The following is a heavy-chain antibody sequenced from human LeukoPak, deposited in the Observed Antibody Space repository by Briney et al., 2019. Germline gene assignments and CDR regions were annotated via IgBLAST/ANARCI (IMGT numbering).Heavy chain of an antibody. Sequence: PAGSPRLTCATSDYTFRNSAIRWVHTTPANVQAPLSPVTRSGRIPYYADSVKGRFTISRDMSKKTVYLQMNSLRAQNTAVYYCAKRSALSDSYSTLDYWGQGTLVTVSS. CDR2: VTRSGRIP. CDR1: DYTFRNSA. D-gene: IGHD2-21*02. V-gene: IGHV3-23*01. J-gene: IGHJ4*02. CDR3: AKRSALSDSYSTLDY.